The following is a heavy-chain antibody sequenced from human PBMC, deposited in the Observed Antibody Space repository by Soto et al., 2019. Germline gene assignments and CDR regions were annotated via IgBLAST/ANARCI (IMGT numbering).Heavy chain of an antibody. V-gene: IGHV3-7*01. J-gene: IGHJ3*02. CDR1: GFTFSSYW. Sequence: GGSLRLSCAASGFTFSSYWMSWVRQAPGKGLEWVANIKQDGSEKYYVESVKGRFTISRDNAKNSLYLQMNSLRAEDTAVYYCARVGLGHAFDIWGQGTMVTVSS. CDR3: ARVGLGHAFDI. CDR2: IKQDGSEK. D-gene: IGHD3-16*01.